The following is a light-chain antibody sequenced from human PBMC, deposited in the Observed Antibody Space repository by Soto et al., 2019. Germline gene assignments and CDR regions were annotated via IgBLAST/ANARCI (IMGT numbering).Light chain of an antibody. CDR1: QSVSSY. CDR2: DAS. CDR3: QQRSNWLT. Sequence: EIVLTQSPATLSLSPGERATLSCRASQSVSSYLAWYQQKPGQAPSLLIYDASNRATGIPARFSGSGSGTDFTLTISSLEPEDVAVYYCQQRSNWLTFGGGTKVEIK. V-gene: IGKV3-11*01. J-gene: IGKJ4*01.